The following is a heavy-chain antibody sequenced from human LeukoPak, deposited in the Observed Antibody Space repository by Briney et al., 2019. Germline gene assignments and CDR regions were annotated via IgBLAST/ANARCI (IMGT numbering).Heavy chain of an antibody. J-gene: IGHJ4*02. D-gene: IGHD3-22*01. CDR2: IYTGGST. CDR1: GGSISSYY. V-gene: IGHV4-4*07. CDR3: ARTPIYYFDNSGYYN. Sequence: SETLSLTCTVSGGSISSYYWSWIRQPAGKGLEWIGLIYTGGSTNYNPSLKSRVTMSIDTSKKQFSLKLSSVTAADTAVYYCARTPIYYFDNSGYYNWGQGTLVTVSS.